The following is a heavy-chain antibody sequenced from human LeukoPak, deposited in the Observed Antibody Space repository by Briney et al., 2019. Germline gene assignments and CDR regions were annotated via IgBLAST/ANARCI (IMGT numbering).Heavy chain of an antibody. D-gene: IGHD6-19*01. CDR2: ISAYNGNT. V-gene: IGHV1-18*01. J-gene: IGHJ4*02. CDR3: ARDRNAGYSSGWLPY. Sequence: ASVKVSCKASGYTFTSYGISWVRQAPGQGLEWMGWISAYNGNTNYAQKLQGRVTMTTDTSTSTAYMELRSLRPDDTAVYYCARDRNAGYSSGWLPYWGQGTLVTVSS. CDR1: GYTFTSYG.